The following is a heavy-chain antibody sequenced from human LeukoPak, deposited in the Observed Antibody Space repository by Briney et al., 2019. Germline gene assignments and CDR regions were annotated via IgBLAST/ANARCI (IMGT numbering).Heavy chain of an antibody. Sequence: GGSLRLSCAASGFTFSSYWMSWVRQAPGKGLEWVAIISYTGDNEFYADSVKGRFTISRDNSKSTLYLQMNSLRPEDTAVYYCAKGYTSGWRTFADYWGQGTLVTVSS. CDR1: GFTFSSYW. D-gene: IGHD6-19*01. CDR2: ISYTGDNE. CDR3: AKGYTSGWRTFADY. V-gene: IGHV3-30*18. J-gene: IGHJ4*02.